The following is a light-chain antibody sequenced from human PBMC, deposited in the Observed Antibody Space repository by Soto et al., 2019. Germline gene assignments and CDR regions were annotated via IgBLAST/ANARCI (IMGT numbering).Light chain of an antibody. V-gene: IGLV2-23*01. J-gene: IGLJ1*01. CDR2: EGS. Sequence: QSALTQPASVSGSRGQSITFSCTVARSDVGTYNLVSWYQQHPNKTPKFIIYEGSKRPSGVSDRFSGSQSGNTASLTISGLQGDDEADYYCFSYAGSPTSYVSGSGTKVTVL. CDR1: RSDVGTYNL. CDR3: FSYAGSPTSYV.